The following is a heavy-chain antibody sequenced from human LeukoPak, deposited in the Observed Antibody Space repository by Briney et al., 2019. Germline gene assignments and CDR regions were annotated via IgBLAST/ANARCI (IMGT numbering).Heavy chain of an antibody. V-gene: IGHV1-18*01. CDR3: ARVWYYYDSSGYRFDL. CDR1: GYTFTSYG. J-gene: IGHJ2*01. D-gene: IGHD3-22*01. CDR2: ISAYNGNT. Sequence: ASLKVSCKASGYTFTSYGISWVRQAPGQGLEWMGWISAYNGNTNYAQKLQGRVTMTTDTSTSTAYMELRSLRSDDTAVYYCARVWYYYDSSGYRFDLWGRGTLVTVSS.